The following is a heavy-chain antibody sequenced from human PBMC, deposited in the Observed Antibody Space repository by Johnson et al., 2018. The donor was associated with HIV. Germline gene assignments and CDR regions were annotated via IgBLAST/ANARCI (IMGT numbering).Heavy chain of an antibody. Sequence: VQLVESGGGVVQPGRSLRLSCAASGFSFSSYDMHWVRQATGKGLEWVSAIGTAGDTYYPGSVKGRFTISRDNAKNSLYLQMNSLRAEDTALYYCARERSLVRGVMPGAFDIWGPGTVVTVYS. CDR3: ARERSLVRGVMPGAFDI. V-gene: IGHV3-13*01. CDR2: IGTAGDT. J-gene: IGHJ3*02. CDR1: GFSFSSYD. D-gene: IGHD3-10*01.